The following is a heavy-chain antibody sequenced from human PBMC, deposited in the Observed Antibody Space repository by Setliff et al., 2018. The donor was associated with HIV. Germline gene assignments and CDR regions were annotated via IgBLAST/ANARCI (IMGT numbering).Heavy chain of an antibody. CDR1: GFIFDDYG. CDR2: INWNGDST. V-gene: IGHV3-20*04. D-gene: IGHD1-26*01. CDR3: AKLVVGFSGASAYMDV. Sequence: GGSLRLSCAASGFIFDDYGMNWVRQAPGKGLEWVSGINWNGDSTGYVVSVKGRFTISRDNAKNSLYLQMKSLRVEDTGVYFCAKLVVGFSGASAYMDVWGKGTTVTVSS. J-gene: IGHJ6*03.